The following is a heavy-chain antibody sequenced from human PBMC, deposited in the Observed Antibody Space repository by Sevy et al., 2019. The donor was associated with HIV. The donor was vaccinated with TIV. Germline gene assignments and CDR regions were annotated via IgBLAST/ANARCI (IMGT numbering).Heavy chain of an antibody. D-gene: IGHD2-15*01. CDR1: GFIFSGYW. CDR3: ARGRYCSGGGCYIDF. V-gene: IGHV3-7*01. Sequence: GGSLRLSCAVPGFIFSGYWMTWVRQAPGKGLEWVANINPDGSEEYYVDSLKGRFTISRDNAENSLFLQMSSLGAADTAFYYCARGRYCSGGGCYIDFWGQGTLVTVSS. J-gene: IGHJ4*02. CDR2: INPDGSEE.